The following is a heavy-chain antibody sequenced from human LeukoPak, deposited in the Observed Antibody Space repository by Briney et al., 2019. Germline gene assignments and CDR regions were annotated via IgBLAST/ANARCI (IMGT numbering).Heavy chain of an antibody. CDR2: INSDGSRP. CDR3: ARTSYCGGDCHHHFDY. Sequence: GGSLRLSCAASGFTLSSYWMYWVRQAPGKGLVWVSHINSDGSRPTYADSVRGRFTISRDNAKNTLHLQMDSLRAEDTAVYYCARTSYCGGDCHHHFDYWGQGTLVTVSS. D-gene: IGHD2-21*02. V-gene: IGHV3-74*01. CDR1: GFTLSSYW. J-gene: IGHJ4*02.